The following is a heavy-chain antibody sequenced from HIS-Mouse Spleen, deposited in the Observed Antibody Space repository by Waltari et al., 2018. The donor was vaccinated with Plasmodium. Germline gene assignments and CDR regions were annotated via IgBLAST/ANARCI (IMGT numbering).Heavy chain of an antibody. CDR1: GYTFTGYY. J-gene: IGHJ1*01. CDR2: INPNSGGT. D-gene: IGHD6-13*01. V-gene: IGHV1-2*02. CDR3: ARVLGYKAAAGTFVEYCQH. Sequence: QVQLVQSGAEVKKPGASVKVSCKASGYTFTGYYMHWVRQAPGQGLEWMGWINPNSGGTNYAQKFQGRVTMTRDTSISTAYMELSRLRSDDTAVYYWARVLGYKAAAGTFVEYCQHWGQGTLVTVSS.